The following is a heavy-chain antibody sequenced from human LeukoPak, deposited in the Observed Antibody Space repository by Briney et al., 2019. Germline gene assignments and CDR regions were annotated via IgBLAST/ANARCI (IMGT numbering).Heavy chain of an antibody. J-gene: IGHJ3*02. CDR1: GGSFSGYY. D-gene: IGHD4-17*01. V-gene: IGHV4-59*08. Sequence: SETPSLTCAVYGGSFSGYYWSWIRQPPGEGLEWIGYIYYSGSTNYNPSLKSRVTISVDTSKNQFSLKLSSVTAADTAVYYCARPAVTTSGIAFDIWGQGTMVTVSS. CDR2: IYYSGST. CDR3: ARPAVTTSGIAFDI.